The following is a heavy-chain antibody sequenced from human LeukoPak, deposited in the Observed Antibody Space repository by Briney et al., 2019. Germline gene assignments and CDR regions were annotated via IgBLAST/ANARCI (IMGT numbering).Heavy chain of an antibody. J-gene: IGHJ4*02. CDR1: GGSISSYY. CDR2: IYYSGST. CDR3: ARVNDILTGYWDY. V-gene: IGHV4-59*01. D-gene: IGHD3-9*01. Sequence: SETLSLTCTVSGGSISSYYWSWIRQPPGKGLEWIGFIYYSGSTNYNPSLKSRVTVSVDTSKNQFSLKLSSVTAADTAVYYCARVNDILTGYWDYWGQGTLVTVSS.